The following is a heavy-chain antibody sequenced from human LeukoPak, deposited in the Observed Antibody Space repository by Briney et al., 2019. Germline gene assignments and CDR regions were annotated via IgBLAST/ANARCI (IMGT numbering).Heavy chain of an antibody. CDR3: ATDWFSI. J-gene: IGHJ3*02. CDR1: GFTFSSYG. D-gene: IGHD3/OR15-3a*01. V-gene: IGHV3-30*03. CDR2: ISYDGSNK. Sequence: GGSLRLSCAASGFTFSSYGMHWVRQAPGKGLEWVAVISYDGSNKYYADSVKGRFTISRDNSKNTLYLQMNSLRAEDTAVYYCATDWFSIWGQGTMVTVSS.